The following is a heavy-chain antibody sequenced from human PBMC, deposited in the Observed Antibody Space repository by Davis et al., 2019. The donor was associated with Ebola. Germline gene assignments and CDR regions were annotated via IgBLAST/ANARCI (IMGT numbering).Heavy chain of an antibody. D-gene: IGHD3-3*01. J-gene: IGHJ4*02. CDR3: AGGDFWSGQFDY. V-gene: IGHV3-23*01. CDR1: GFTLSSYV. CDR2: ISGNGGGT. Sequence: GESLKISCAASGFTLSSYVMSWVRQAPGKGLELVSAISGNGGGTYYADSVKGRFTISRDNSKNTVYLRMNKLRVEDTAVYYCAGGDFWSGQFDYWGQGTLVTVSS.